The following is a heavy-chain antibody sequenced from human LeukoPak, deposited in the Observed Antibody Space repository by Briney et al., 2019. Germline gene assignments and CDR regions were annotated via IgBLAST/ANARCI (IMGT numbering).Heavy chain of an antibody. CDR3: ASPVPSYDILTGPLDY. D-gene: IGHD3-9*01. J-gene: IGHJ4*02. CDR2: IIPIFGTA. V-gene: IGHV1-69*01. Sequence: SVKVSCKASGGTFSSYAISWVRQAPGQGLKWMGGIIPIFGTANYAQKFQGRVTITADESTSTAYMELSSLRSEDTAVYYCASPVPSYDILTGPLDYWGQGTLVTVSS. CDR1: GGTFSSYA.